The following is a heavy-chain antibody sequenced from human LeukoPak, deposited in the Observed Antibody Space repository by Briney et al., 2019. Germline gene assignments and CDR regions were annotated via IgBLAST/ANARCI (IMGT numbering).Heavy chain of an antibody. V-gene: IGHV4-59*01. Sequence: TSETLSLTCTVSGGSISSYYWSWIRQPPGKGLEWIGYIYYSGSTNYNPSLKSRVTISVDTSKNQFSLKLSSVTAADTAVYYCAREAYCGGDCYSGFDYWGQGTLVTVSS. CDR3: AREAYCGGDCYSGFDY. J-gene: IGHJ4*02. D-gene: IGHD2-21*02. CDR2: IYYSGST. CDR1: GGSISSYY.